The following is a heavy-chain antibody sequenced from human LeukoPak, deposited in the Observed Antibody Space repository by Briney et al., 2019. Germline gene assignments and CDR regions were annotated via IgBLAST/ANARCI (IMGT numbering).Heavy chain of an antibody. Sequence: GGSLRLSCAASGFTVTNNYMSWVHQAPGEGLEWVSIIYSGGSIFYSDSMKGRFTISRDNSKNTLYLQMNSLRAEDTAVYYCAKDQFSTYYDILTGPLGGAFDIWGQGTMVTVSS. J-gene: IGHJ3*02. CDR1: GFTVTNNY. CDR2: IYSGGSI. CDR3: AKDQFSTYYDILTGPLGGAFDI. D-gene: IGHD3-9*01. V-gene: IGHV3-53*05.